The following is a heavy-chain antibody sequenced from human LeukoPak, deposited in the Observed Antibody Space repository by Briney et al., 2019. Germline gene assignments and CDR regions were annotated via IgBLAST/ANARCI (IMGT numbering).Heavy chain of an antibody. CDR3: ACSRYYYYYYMDV. CDR1: GFTFSRYA. J-gene: IGHJ6*03. V-gene: IGHV3-30*01. CDR2: ISYDGSNK. D-gene: IGHD6-13*01. Sequence: GRSLRLSCAASGFTFSRYAMHWVRQAPGKGLEWVAVISYDGSNKYYADSVKGRFTISRDNSKNTLYLQMNSLRAEDTAVYYCACSRYYYYYYMDVWGKGTTVTVSS.